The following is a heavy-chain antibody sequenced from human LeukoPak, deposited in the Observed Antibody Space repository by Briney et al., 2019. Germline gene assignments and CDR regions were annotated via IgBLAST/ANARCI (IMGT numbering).Heavy chain of an antibody. CDR1: GFTVSSNY. Sequence: PGGSLRLSCAASGFTVSSNYMSWVRQAPGKGLEWVSVIYSGGSTYYADSVKGRFTISRDNSKNTLYLQMSSLRAEDTAVYYCARDDSSGFVDYWGQGTLVTVSS. J-gene: IGHJ4*02. V-gene: IGHV3-53*01. CDR2: IYSGGST. D-gene: IGHD3-22*01. CDR3: ARDDSSGFVDY.